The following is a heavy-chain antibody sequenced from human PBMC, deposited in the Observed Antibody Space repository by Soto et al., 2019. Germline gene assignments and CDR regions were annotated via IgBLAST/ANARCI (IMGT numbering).Heavy chain of an antibody. Sequence: ASVKVSCKGSGYDFTTYGITWVRQAPGQGREWMAWISAHNGNTDYAQKLQGRVTVTRDTSTSTAYMELRSLRSDDTAMYYCARDADWRGIDYWGQGTLVTVSS. CDR1: GYDFTTYG. V-gene: IGHV1-18*01. D-gene: IGHD3-9*01. J-gene: IGHJ4*02. CDR3: ARDADWRGIDY. CDR2: ISAHNGNT.